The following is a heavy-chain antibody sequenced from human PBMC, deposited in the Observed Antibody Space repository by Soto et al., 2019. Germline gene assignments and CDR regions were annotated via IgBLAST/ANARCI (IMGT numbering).Heavy chain of an antibody. Sequence: QITLKESGPTLVKPTQTLTLTCTFSGFSLSASGVGVGWIRQPPGKALEWLALIYWDDDKRYSPSLKSRLTITKDTSKNQVVLSMTNTDPVDTATYYCAHVVTTVTTRWGQGTLVTVSS. CDR1: GFSLSASGVG. D-gene: IGHD4-17*01. CDR3: AHVVTTVTTR. J-gene: IGHJ4*02. V-gene: IGHV2-5*02. CDR2: IYWDDDK.